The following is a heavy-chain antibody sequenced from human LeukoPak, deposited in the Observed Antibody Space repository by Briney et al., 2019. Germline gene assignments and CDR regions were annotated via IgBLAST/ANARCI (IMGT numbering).Heavy chain of an antibody. D-gene: IGHD3-22*01. J-gene: IGHJ4*02. CDR3: ARVTGYVIEDYFDY. V-gene: IGHV4-59*01. CDR2: IYYSGST. Sequence: SVTLSLTCTVSGGSISSYYWSWIRQPPGKGLKWIGYIYYSGSTNYNPSLKSRVTISVDTSKNQFSLKLRSVTAADTAVYYCARVTGYVIEDYFDYWGQGTLVTVSS. CDR1: GGSISSYY.